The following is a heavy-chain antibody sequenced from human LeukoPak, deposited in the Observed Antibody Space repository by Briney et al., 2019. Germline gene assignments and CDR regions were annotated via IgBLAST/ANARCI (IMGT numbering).Heavy chain of an antibody. CDR2: IKSKADGGTP. D-gene: IGHD3-3*01. CDR1: GFTFSNAW. Sequence: GGSLRLSCAVSGFTFSNAWMSWVRQAPGKGLEWVGLIKSKADGGTPDYAAPVKGRFTILRDDSKNTLYLQMNSLKTEDTAVYYCTTDVYYDFWNDTMFDYWGQGTLVTVSS. CDR3: TTDVYYDFWNDTMFDY. J-gene: IGHJ4*02. V-gene: IGHV3-15*01.